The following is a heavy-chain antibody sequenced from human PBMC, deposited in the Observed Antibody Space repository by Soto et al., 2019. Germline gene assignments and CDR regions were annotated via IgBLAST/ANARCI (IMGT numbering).Heavy chain of an antibody. Sequence: QVQLLESGPGLVKPSGTLSLTCAVSGGSISSSNWWSWVRQPPGKGLEWIGEICHSGTTNYNPSLKSRVTISLDKSKNQVSLNLTYVTAADTAVYYCASPFGGRCTSTSCPADYWGQGTLVTVSS. J-gene: IGHJ4*02. CDR2: ICHSGTT. CDR3: ASPFGGRCTSTSCPADY. CDR1: GGSISSSNW. V-gene: IGHV4-4*02. D-gene: IGHD2-2*01.